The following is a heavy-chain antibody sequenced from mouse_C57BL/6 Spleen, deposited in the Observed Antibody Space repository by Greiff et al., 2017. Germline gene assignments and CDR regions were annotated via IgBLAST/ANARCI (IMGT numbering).Heavy chain of an antibody. CDR1: GYNITSYW. D-gene: IGHD2-3*01. Sequence: QVQLKQPGAELVKPGASVKLSCKASGYNITSYWMHWVKQRPGQGLEWIGMIHPKRGSTKYNEKFKSKATLTGDKYSSTAYMQLGSLTSEDSAVYYFGGYGGYSPFADWGQGTLVTVSA. CDR2: IHPKRGST. CDR3: GGYGGYSPFAD. V-gene: IGHV1-64*01. J-gene: IGHJ3*01.